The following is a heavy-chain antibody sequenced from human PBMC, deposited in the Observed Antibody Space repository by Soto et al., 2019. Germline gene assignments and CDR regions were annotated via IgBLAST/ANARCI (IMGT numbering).Heavy chain of an antibody. CDR3: GTGDQTAYGSGSYSAFAS. J-gene: IGHJ5*01. V-gene: IGHV1-24*01. CDR1: GYTLTELS. CDR2: FDPEDGET. D-gene: IGHD3-10*01. Sequence: ASVKVSCKVSGYTLTELSMHWVRQAPGKGLEWMGGFDPEDGETIYAQKFQGRVTMTEDTSTDTAYMELSSLRSEDTAVYYCGTGDQTAYGSGSYSAFASWAQGTLVPVSS.